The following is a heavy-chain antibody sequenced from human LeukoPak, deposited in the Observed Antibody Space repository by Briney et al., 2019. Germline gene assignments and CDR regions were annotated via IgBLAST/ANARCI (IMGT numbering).Heavy chain of an antibody. CDR1: GGSISSYY. Sequence: PSETLSLTCTVSGGSISSYYWSWIRQPPGKGLEWIGYIYYSGSTNYNPSLKSRVTISVDTSKNQFSLKLNSVTAADTAVYFCATRRGFELFFDLWGQGTRVTVSS. CDR2: IYYSGST. J-gene: IGHJ4*02. CDR3: ATRRGFELFFDL. D-gene: IGHD3-10*01. V-gene: IGHV4-59*01.